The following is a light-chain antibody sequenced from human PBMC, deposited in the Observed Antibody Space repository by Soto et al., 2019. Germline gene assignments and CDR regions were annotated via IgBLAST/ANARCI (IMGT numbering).Light chain of an antibody. CDR2: EDN. J-gene: IGLJ2*01. CDR3: QSYDSSNDVV. Sequence: NFMLTQPHSVSESPGKTVTISCTRSSGSIASNYVQWYQQRPGSSPTTVIYEDNQRPSGVPDRFSGSIDSSSNSASLTISGLTTEDEADYYCQSYDSSNDVVFGGGTKVTVL. CDR1: SGSIASNY. V-gene: IGLV6-57*01.